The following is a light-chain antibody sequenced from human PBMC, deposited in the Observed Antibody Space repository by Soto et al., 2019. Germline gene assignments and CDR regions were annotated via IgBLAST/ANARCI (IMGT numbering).Light chain of an antibody. Sequence: DIQMTQSPSTLSASVGDRVTITCRARESIDSWLAWHQQKPGRAPKLLISKASSLESGVPSRFSGSGSGTEFTLTISSLQPDDFATYYCQQYNSYRAFGQGTKVEL. CDR3: QQYNSYRA. J-gene: IGKJ1*01. CDR1: ESIDSW. CDR2: KAS. V-gene: IGKV1-5*03.